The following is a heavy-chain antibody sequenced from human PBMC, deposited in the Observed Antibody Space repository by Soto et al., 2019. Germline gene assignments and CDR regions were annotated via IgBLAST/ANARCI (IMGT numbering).Heavy chain of an antibody. V-gene: IGHV3-23*01. Sequence: GGSLRLSCAASGFIFSSYAMSWVRQAPGKGLEWVSAISGSGGSTYYADSVKGRFTISRDNAKNSLYLQMNSLRAEDTAVYYCARDLVGQLVPGYYGMDVWGQGTTVTVSS. CDR3: ARDLVGQLVPGYYGMDV. CDR1: GFIFSSYA. CDR2: ISGSGGST. D-gene: IGHD6-6*01. J-gene: IGHJ6*02.